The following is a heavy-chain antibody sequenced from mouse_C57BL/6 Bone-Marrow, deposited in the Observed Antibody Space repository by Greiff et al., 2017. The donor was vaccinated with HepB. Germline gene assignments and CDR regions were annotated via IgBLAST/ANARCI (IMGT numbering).Heavy chain of an antibody. V-gene: IGHV1-81*01. J-gene: IGHJ3*01. CDR2: IYPRSGNT. CDR3: ARDYYGSSPFAY. Sequence: QVQLKESGAELARPGASVKLSCKASGYTFTSYGISWVKQRTGQGLEWIGEIYPRSGNTYYNEKFKGKATLTADKSSSTAYMELRSLTSEDSAVYFCARDYYGSSPFAYWGQGTLVTVSA. D-gene: IGHD1-1*01. CDR1: GYTFTSYG.